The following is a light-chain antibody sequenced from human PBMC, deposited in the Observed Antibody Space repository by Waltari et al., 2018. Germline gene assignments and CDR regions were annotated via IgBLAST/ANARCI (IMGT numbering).Light chain of an antibody. CDR1: QNLSTN. J-gene: IGKJ2*01. V-gene: IGKV3-15*01. Sequence: EILMTQSPATLSVSPGERATLSCRASQNLSTNLAWYQQHPGQAPRLLIYGASTRATGVPARFSGSRSGTEFTLIISSLQSEDFALYYCQQYHNWPYTFGQGTKLEIK. CDR2: GAS. CDR3: QQYHNWPYT.